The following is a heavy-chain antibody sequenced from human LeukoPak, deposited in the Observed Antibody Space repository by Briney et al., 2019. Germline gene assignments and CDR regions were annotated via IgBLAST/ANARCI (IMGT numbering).Heavy chain of an antibody. D-gene: IGHD6-19*01. V-gene: IGHV4-59*08. CDR3: ARHGSVGWVGVDY. CDR2: IYYSGST. CDR1: GGSISVYY. J-gene: IGHJ4*02. Sequence: SETLSLTCTVSGGSISVYYWSWIRQPPGKGLEWIGYIYYSGSTNYNPSLKSRVTISVDTSKNQFSLKLSSVTAADTAVYYCARHGSVGWVGVDYWGQGTLVTVSS.